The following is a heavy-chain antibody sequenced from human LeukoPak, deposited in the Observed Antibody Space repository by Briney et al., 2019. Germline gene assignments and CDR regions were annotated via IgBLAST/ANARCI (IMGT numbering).Heavy chain of an antibody. CDR3: ARGGGVCSSTSCRAYYYYYYYYMDV. Sequence: PSETLSLTCTVSSGSISSSTYYWSWIRQPPGKGLEWIGSIYYSGSTYYNPSLKSRVTISVDTSKNQFSLKLSSVTAADTAVYYCARGGGVCSSTSCRAYYYYYYYYMDVWGKGTTVTVSS. CDR1: SGSISSSTYY. J-gene: IGHJ6*03. CDR2: IYYSGST. V-gene: IGHV4-39*07. D-gene: IGHD2-2*01.